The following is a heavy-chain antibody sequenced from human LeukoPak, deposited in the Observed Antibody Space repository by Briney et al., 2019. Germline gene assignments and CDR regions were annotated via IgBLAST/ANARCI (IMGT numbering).Heavy chain of an antibody. J-gene: IGHJ4*02. CDR2: INPNGGVT. CDR1: GYTFTNYY. D-gene: IGHD5-24*01. Sequence: VASVKVSCKASGYTFTNYYIHWVRQAPGQGLEWMGWINPNGGVTNYAQKFQGRITLTRDTSINTAYMELSRLTSDDMVVYYCARGGYTDYWGQGTLVTVSS. V-gene: IGHV1-2*02. CDR3: ARGGYTDY.